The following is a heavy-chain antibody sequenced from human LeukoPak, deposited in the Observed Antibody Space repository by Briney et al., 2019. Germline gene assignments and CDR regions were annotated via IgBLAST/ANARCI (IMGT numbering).Heavy chain of an antibody. D-gene: IGHD5-12*01. CDR2: ISYDGSNK. CDR1: GFTFSSYA. V-gene: IGHV3-30-3*01. Sequence: GGSLRLSCAASGFTFSSYALHWVRQAPGKGLEWVAVISYDGSNKYYADSVKGRFTISRDNSKNTLYLQMNSLRAEDTAVYYCARRGYSDYDFISDFDYWGQGTLVTVSS. J-gene: IGHJ4*02. CDR3: ARRGYSDYDFISDFDY.